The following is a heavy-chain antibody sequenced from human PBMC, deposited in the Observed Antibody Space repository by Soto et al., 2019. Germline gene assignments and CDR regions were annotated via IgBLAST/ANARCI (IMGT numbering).Heavy chain of an antibody. D-gene: IGHD3-22*01. CDR2: VSGSGGST. Sequence: EVQLLESGGGLVQPGGSLRLSCAASGFTFSSYAMSWVRQAPGKGLEWVAAVSGSGGSTYYADSVKGRFTISSDNSKNTLYLPMNSLNAEDTALHYCAKDRADYDDSSGYPVDYWGQGTLVTVSS. CDR3: AKDRADYDDSSGYPVDY. J-gene: IGHJ4*02. V-gene: IGHV3-23*01. CDR1: GFTFSSYA.